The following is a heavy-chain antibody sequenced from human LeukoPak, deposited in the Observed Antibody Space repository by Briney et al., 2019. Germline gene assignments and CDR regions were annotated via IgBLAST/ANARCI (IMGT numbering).Heavy chain of an antibody. CDR1: GFTFSSYA. Sequence: GGSLRLSCAASGFTFSSYAMSWVRQAPGKGLEWVSAISSNGGSTYYANSVKGRFTISRDNSKNTLYLQMGSLRAEDMAVYYCASACSGGSCYCNWGQGTLVTVSS. D-gene: IGHD2-15*01. CDR3: ASACSGGSCYCN. V-gene: IGHV3-64*01. J-gene: IGHJ4*02. CDR2: ISSNGGST.